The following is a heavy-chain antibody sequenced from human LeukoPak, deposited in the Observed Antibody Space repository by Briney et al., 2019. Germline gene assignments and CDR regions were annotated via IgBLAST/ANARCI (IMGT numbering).Heavy chain of an antibody. J-gene: IGHJ4*02. D-gene: IGHD2-2*01. CDR2: ISYDGSNK. V-gene: IGHV3-30-3*01. CDR1: GFTFSSYA. CDR3: ARGRLGYCSSTSCLSPDY. Sequence: GGPLRLSCAASGFTFSSYAMHWVRQAPGKGLEWVAVISYDGSNKYYADSVKGRFTISRDNSKNTLYLQMNSLRAEDTAVYYCARGRLGYCSSTSCLSPDYWGQGTLVTVAS.